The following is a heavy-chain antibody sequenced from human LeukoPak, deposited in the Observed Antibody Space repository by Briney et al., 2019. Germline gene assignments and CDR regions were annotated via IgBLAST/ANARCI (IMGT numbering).Heavy chain of an antibody. J-gene: IGHJ4*02. CDR2: INPNTGGT. CDR1: GYTFTGQY. V-gene: IGHV1-2*02. D-gene: IGHD5-12*01. CDR3: ASYPRYMSSPPFDY. Sequence: ASVKVSCKASGYTFTGQYMHWVRQAPGQGLEWMEWINPNTGGTNYAQKFQGRVTMTRDTAISTAYMELGRLTSDDTAVYYCASYPRYMSSPPFDYWGQGTLVTVSS.